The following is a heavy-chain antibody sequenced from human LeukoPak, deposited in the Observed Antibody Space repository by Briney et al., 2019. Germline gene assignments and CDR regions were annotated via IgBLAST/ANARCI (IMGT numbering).Heavy chain of an antibody. Sequence: PGRSLRLSCAASGFTFSSYGMHWVRQAPGKGLEWVAVIWYDGSNKYYADSVKGRFTISRDNSKNTLYLQMNSLRAEDTAVYYCAEENYYDSSAYPDNWGQGTLVTVSS. CDR3: AEENYYDSSAYPDN. V-gene: IGHV3-33*06. D-gene: IGHD3-22*01. CDR1: GFTFSSYG. CDR2: IWYDGSNK. J-gene: IGHJ4*02.